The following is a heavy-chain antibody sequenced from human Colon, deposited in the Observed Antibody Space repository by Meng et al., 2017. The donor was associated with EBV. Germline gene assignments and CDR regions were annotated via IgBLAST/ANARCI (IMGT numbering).Heavy chain of an antibody. V-gene: IGHV3-15*01. D-gene: IGHD3-10*01. CDR3: TDVGGDMI. Sequence: VQLGGAWGGLGSTWESRRLSCAASGFTFTSSHMTWVRQAPGKGLEWVGRIKRESDSGTTDYAAPVKGRLTISRDDSKSTVYLQMNSLKSEDTGVYYCTDVGGDMIWGQGTLVTVSS. CDR2: IKRESDSGTT. CDR1: GFTFTSSH. J-gene: IGHJ4*02.